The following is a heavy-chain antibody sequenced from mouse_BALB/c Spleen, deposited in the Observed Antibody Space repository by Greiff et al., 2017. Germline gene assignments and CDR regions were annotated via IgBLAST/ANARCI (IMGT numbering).Heavy chain of an antibody. CDR3: ARDGGVLNAMDY. Sequence: VKLVESGPGLVAPSQSLSITCTVSGFSLTSYGVHWVRQPPGKGLEWLGVIRAGGSTNYYSAPMSRLSISKDNTKSQVFLKMNSLQTDDTAVYYCARDGGVLNAMDYWGQGTSVTVSS. CDR1: GFSLTSYG. D-gene: IGHD5-1*01. CDR2: IRAGGST. J-gene: IGHJ4*01. V-gene: IGHV2-9*02.